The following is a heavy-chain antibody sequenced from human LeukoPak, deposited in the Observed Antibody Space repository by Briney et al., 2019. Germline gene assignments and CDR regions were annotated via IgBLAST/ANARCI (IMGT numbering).Heavy chain of an antibody. CDR1: GFTFSSYW. J-gene: IGHJ6*02. CDR3: ARVALYYYYGMDV. Sequence: PGRSLRLSCAASGFTFSSYWMSWVRQAPGKGLEWVANIKQDGSEKYYVDSVKGRFTISRDNAKNSLYLQMNSLRAEDTAVYYCARVALYYYYGMDVWGQGTTVTVSS. CDR2: IKQDGSEK. V-gene: IGHV3-7*03.